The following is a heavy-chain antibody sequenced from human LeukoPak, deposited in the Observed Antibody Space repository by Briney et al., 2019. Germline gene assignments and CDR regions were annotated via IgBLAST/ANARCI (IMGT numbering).Heavy chain of an antibody. V-gene: IGHV3-53*01. Sequence: GGSLRLSCAASGFTVSSSHMTWVRQTPGKGLVWVSVTYSGGNTDYADSVKGRFTISRDNSRNTPYLQMSSLRVEDTAIYYCARGRDYFPIDYWGQGTFVIVSS. CDR1: GFTVSSSH. CDR2: TYSGGNT. D-gene: IGHD2/OR15-2a*01. J-gene: IGHJ4*02. CDR3: ARGRDYFPIDY.